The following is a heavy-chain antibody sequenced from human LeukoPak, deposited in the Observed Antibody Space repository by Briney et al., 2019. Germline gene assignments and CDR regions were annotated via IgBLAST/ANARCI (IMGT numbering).Heavy chain of an antibody. Sequence: SETLSLTCAVYGGSFSGYYWSWIRQPPGKGLEWIGEINHSGSTNYNPSLKSRVTISVDTSKNQFSLKLSSVTAADTAVYYCARLRTRLLWFGELSPYYYYMDVWGKGTTVTISS. J-gene: IGHJ6*03. V-gene: IGHV4-34*01. CDR3: ARLRTRLLWFGELSPYYYYMDV. D-gene: IGHD3-10*01. CDR1: GGSFSGYY. CDR2: INHSGST.